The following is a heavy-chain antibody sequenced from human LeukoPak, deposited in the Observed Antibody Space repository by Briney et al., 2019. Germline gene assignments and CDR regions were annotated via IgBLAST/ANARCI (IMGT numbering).Heavy chain of an antibody. CDR1: GLIFSSYS. V-gene: IGHV3-30*02. CDR2: IRYDGSER. J-gene: IGHJ5*02. CDR3: AKDKIAVRPGWFDT. D-gene: IGHD6-6*01. Sequence: GGSLRLSCAASGLIFSSYSMHWVRQAPGKGLEWVALIRYDGSERYYVDSVKGRFTISRDNSKNTLYLQMNSLRAEDTAVYYCAKDKIAVRPGWFDTWGQGTLVTVSS.